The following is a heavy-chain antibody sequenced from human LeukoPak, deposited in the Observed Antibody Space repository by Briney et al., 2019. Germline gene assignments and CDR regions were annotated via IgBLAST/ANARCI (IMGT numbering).Heavy chain of an antibody. Sequence: SQTLSLTCTVSGGSISSGSYYWSWIRQPAGKGLEWIGRIYTSGSTNYNPSLKSRVTISVDTSKNQFSLKLSSVTAADTAVYYCARNWGVNDYWGQGTLVTVSS. CDR2: IYTSGST. J-gene: IGHJ4*02. V-gene: IGHV4-61*02. CDR1: GGSISSGSYY. D-gene: IGHD3-10*01. CDR3: ARNWGVNDY.